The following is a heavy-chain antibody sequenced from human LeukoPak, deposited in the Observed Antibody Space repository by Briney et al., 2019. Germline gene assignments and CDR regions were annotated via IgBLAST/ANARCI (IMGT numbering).Heavy chain of an antibody. CDR2: INPGNGDT. D-gene: IGHD2-2*02. V-gene: IGHV1-3*03. J-gene: IGHJ4*02. Sequence: ASVKVSCKTSGYSFTSQDMHWVRQAPGQSLEWMGCINPGNGDTKYSQEFQGRVTITRDTSATTAYMELSSLRSDDMAVYYCTLYNYWGQGTLVTISS. CDR1: GYSFTSQD. CDR3: TLYNY.